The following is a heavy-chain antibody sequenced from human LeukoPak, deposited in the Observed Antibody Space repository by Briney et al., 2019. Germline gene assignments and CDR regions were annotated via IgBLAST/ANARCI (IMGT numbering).Heavy chain of an antibody. CDR2: IDTSSTIM. V-gene: IGHV3-48*04. J-gene: IGHJ5*01. CDR3: ARDNWVDC. Sequence: PGGSLRLSCAASGLIFSKYSMTWVRQAPGKGLEWVSFIDTSSTIMYYTDSVKGRFTISRDNAKNSLYLQMNSLKVEDTAIYYCARDNWVDCWGQGTLVTVSS. CDR1: GLIFSKYS.